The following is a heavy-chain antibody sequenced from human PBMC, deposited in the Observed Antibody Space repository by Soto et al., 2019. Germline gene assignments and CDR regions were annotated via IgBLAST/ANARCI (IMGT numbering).Heavy chain of an antibody. CDR1: GFTFSAYA. V-gene: IGHV3-23*01. D-gene: IGHD3-3*01. CDR2: ISGTSPST. CDR3: ARRIFGVEY. J-gene: IGHJ4*02. Sequence: EVQLLESGGGLVQPGGSLRLSCAASGFTFSAYAMSWVRQAPGKGLEWVSAISGTSPSTYYADSVQGRFTISRDSSRKTLFLQMNTLRAEDKAVYFCARRIFGVEYWGQGTQVTVSS.